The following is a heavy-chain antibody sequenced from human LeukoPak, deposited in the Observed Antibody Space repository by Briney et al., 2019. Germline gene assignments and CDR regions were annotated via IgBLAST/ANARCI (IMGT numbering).Heavy chain of an antibody. CDR3: ASRYCSTPTFPYVGVFDY. J-gene: IGHJ4*02. D-gene: IGHD2-8*01. Sequence: GGSLRLSCAGSGFTFSSYSMIWVRQAPGKGLEWVSSISGSTSDIYYADSLKGRFTISRDNAKNSLYLQMNSLRAEDTAVYYCASRYCSTPTFPYVGVFDYWGQGALVIVSS. CDR1: GFTFSSYS. V-gene: IGHV3-21*01. CDR2: ISGSTSDI.